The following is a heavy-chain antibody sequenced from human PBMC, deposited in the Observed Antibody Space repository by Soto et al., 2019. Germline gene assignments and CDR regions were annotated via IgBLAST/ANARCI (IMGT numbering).Heavy chain of an antibody. Sequence: GGSLRLSCAASGFTFSNAWMSWVRQAPGKGLEWVGRIKSKTDGGTTDYAAPVKGRFTISRDDSKNTLYLQMNSLKTEDTAVYYCTTDLKQYLNWADGFPASWGKGTLVTVSS. CDR3: TTDLKQYLNWADGFPAS. CDR1: GFTFSNAW. D-gene: IGHD3-16*01. J-gene: IGHJ5*02. CDR2: IKSKTDGGTT. V-gene: IGHV3-15*01.